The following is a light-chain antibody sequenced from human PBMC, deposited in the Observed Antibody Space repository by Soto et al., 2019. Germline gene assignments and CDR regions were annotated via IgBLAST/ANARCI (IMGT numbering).Light chain of an antibody. J-gene: IGKJ4*01. Sequence: DIQMTQSPSSVSASVGDRVTNTCRASQDISSWLAGYQQKPGKAPKLLIYAASSLQHGVPSRFSGSGSGTDFTLTISSLQPEDFASYYCQQASSFPLAFGGGTKVDI. CDR3: QQASSFPLA. CDR1: QDISSW. V-gene: IGKV1-12*01. CDR2: AAS.